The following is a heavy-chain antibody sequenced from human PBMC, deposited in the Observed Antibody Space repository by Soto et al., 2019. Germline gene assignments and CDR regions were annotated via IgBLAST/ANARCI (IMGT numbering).Heavy chain of an antibody. CDR3: ARGGAYSDYFDY. D-gene: IGHD4-4*01. CDR2: ISAYNGNT. J-gene: IGHJ4*02. V-gene: IGHV1-18*01. Sequence: ASVKVSCKASGYTLTSYDISWVRQAPGQGLEWMGWISAYNGNTNYAQNLQGRVTLTTDTSTNTAYMELRSLRSDDTAVYYCARGGAYSDYFDYWGQGTLVTVSS. CDR1: GYTLTSYD.